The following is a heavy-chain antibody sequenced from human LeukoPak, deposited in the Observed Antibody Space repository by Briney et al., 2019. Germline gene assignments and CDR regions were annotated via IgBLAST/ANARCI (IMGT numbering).Heavy chain of an antibody. CDR1: LFTFSSDA. CDR2: ISGSGGST. J-gene: IGHJ4*02. CDR3: AKGSGIAVAGIGGSYFDY. V-gene: IGHV3-23*01. D-gene: IGHD6-19*01. Sequence: GGSLRLSCALSLFTFSSDAMSSGRQAPRNGLEGFSAISGSGGSTYYADSVKRRFTISRDNSKDTPYLQMNSLRAEDTAVYYCAKGSGIAVAGIGGSYFDYWGQGTLVTVSS.